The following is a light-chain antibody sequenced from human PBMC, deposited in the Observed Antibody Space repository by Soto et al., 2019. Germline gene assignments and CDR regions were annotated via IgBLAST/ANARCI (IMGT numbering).Light chain of an antibody. CDR1: QSVSSY. CDR3: QQRSIWPPHT. V-gene: IGKV3-11*01. Sequence: EIVLTQSPATLSLSPGERATLSCRASQSVSSYLAWYQQKPGQAPRLLIYDASNRATGIPARFSGSGSGTDFTLTISSLEPEDFAVYYCQQRSIWPPHTFGQGTKLQI. J-gene: IGKJ2*01. CDR2: DAS.